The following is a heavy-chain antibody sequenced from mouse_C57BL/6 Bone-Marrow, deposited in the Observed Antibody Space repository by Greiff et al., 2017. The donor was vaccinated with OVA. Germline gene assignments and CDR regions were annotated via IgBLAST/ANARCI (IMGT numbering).Heavy chain of an antibody. CDR1: GYTFTSYW. CDR2: IDPSDSYT. J-gene: IGHJ2*01. Sequence: QVQLQQPGAELVKPGASVKLSCKASGYTFTSYWMQWVQQRPGQGLEWIGEIDPSDSYTNYNQKFQGKATLTVDTSYITAYIQLSSLTSADSAVYYCARSLRGYWGQGTTLTVSS. D-gene: IGHD1-1*01. V-gene: IGHV1-50*01. CDR3: ARSLRGY.